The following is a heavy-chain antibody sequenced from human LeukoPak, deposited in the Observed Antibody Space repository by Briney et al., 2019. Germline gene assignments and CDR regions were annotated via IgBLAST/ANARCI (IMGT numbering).Heavy chain of an antibody. CDR3: VSIPRSVSPPHDY. Sequence: GGSLRLSCAAPGFTFSSYWMHWVRQVPGKGLVWVSRINSDGSITSYADSVKGRFTISRDNAKSTLYLQMNSLRAEDTALYYCVSIPRSVSPPHDYWGQGTLVTVSS. V-gene: IGHV3-74*01. J-gene: IGHJ4*02. CDR1: GFTFSSYW. CDR2: INSDGSIT.